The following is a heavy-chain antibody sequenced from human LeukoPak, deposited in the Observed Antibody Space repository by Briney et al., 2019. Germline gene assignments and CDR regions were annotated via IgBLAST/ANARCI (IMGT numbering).Heavy chain of an antibody. CDR1: GFTFSSYS. D-gene: IGHD3-22*01. V-gene: IGHV3-48*01. Sequence: GGSLRLSCAASGFTFSSYSMNWVRQAPGKGLEWVSYISSSSTTIYNADSVKGRFTISRDNAKNSLYLQMNSLRAEDTAVYYCARWQDYYDSSGYVGEAFDFWGQGTMVTVSS. J-gene: IGHJ3*01. CDR2: ISSSSTTI. CDR3: ARWQDYYDSSGYVGEAFDF.